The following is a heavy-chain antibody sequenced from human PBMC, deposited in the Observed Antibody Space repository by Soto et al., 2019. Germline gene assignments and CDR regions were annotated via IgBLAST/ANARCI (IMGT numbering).Heavy chain of an antibody. D-gene: IGHD3-10*01. Sequence: GGSLRLSCAASGFTFSSYGMHWVRQAPGKGLEWVAVIWYDGSNKYYADSVKGRFTISRDNSKNTLYLQMNSLRAEDTAVYYCARDVEVRGVMDWFDPWGQGTLVTVSS. CDR3: ARDVEVRGVMDWFDP. CDR2: IWYDGSNK. CDR1: GFTFSSYG. V-gene: IGHV3-33*01. J-gene: IGHJ5*02.